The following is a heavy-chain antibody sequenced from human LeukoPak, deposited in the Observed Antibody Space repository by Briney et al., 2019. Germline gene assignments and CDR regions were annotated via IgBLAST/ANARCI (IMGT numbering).Heavy chain of an antibody. D-gene: IGHD6-13*01. CDR2: INHSGST. V-gene: IGHV4-34*01. J-gene: IGHJ6*03. CDR3: ARARAAAGTWDYYYYYYMDV. CDR1: GGSFSGYY. Sequence: PSETLSLTCAVYGGSFSGYYWSWIRQPPGKGLEWIGEINHSGSTNYNPSLKSRVTISVDTSKNHFSLKLSSVPAADTAVYYCARARAAAGTWDYYYYYYMDVWGKGTTVTVSS.